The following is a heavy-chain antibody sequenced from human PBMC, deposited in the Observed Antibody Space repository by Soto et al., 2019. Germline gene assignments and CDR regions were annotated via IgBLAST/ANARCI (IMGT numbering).Heavy chain of an antibody. CDR2: IYPGDSDT. J-gene: IGHJ3*02. CDR3: TRSRVRDGYNPDAFDI. Sequence: GESLKISCKGSGYNFASCWIGWVRQMPGKGLEWMGIIYPGDSDTRYSPSFQGQVTISADKSIDTAYLQWSSLKASDTAMYYCTRSRVRDGYNPDAFDICGQGTMVTVSS. V-gene: IGHV5-51*01. CDR1: GYNFASCW. D-gene: IGHD5-12*01.